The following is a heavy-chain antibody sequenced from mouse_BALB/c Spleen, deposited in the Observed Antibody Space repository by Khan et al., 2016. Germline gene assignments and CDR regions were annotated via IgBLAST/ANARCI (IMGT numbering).Heavy chain of an antibody. CDR2: ISYDGSN. J-gene: IGHJ4*01. V-gene: IGHV3-6*02. D-gene: IGHD2-4*01. CDR1: AYSITSGYY. Sequence: EVQLVESGPGLVKPSQSLSLTCSVTAYSITSGYYWNWIRQFPGNKLEWMGYISYDGSNNYNPSLKNRISITRDTSKNQFFLKFNSVTTEDTATYYCAVMGLPSDYWGQGTSVTVSS. CDR3: AVMGLPSDY.